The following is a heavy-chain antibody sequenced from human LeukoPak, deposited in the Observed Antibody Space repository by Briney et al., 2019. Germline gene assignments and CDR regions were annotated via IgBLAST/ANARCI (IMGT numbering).Heavy chain of an antibody. CDR2: IYTSGST. V-gene: IGHV4-4*07. J-gene: IGHJ4*02. D-gene: IGHD3-9*01. CDR1: GGSISSYY. Sequence: PSETLSLTCTVSGGSISSYYWSWIRQPAGKGLEWIGRIYTSGSTNYNPSLKSRVTISVDTSKNQFSLKLSSVTAADTAVYYCARSAYYDILTGPQGDYWGQGTLVTVSS. CDR3: ARSAYYDILTGPQGDY.